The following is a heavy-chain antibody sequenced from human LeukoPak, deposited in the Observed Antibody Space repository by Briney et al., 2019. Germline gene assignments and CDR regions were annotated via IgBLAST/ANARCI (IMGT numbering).Heavy chain of an antibody. J-gene: IGHJ4*02. CDR2: ISSSSSTI. Sequence: GGSLRLSCAASGFTFSSYNMNWVRQAPGKGLEWVSYISSSSSTIYYADSVKGRFTISRDNAKNSLYLQMNSLRAEDTAVYYCARDVLDFTHILTGYYRYYFDYWGQGTLVTVSS. CDR3: ARDVLDFTHILTGYYRYYFDY. CDR1: GFTFSSYN. D-gene: IGHD3-9*01. V-gene: IGHV3-48*04.